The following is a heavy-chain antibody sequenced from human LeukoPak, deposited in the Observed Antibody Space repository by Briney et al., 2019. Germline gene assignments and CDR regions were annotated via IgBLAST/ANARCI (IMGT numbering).Heavy chain of an antibody. CDR1: GDSISSGDYY. V-gene: IGHV4-61*08. CDR3: AREVVVVPAAIRWRNWFDP. Sequence: KSSQTLSLTCTVSGDSISSGDYYWSWIRQHPGKGLEWIGYIYYSGSTNYNPSLKSRVTISVDTSKNQFSLKLSSVTAADTAVYYCAREVVVVPAAIRWRNWFDPWGQGTLVTVSS. J-gene: IGHJ5*02. D-gene: IGHD2-2*02. CDR2: IYYSGST.